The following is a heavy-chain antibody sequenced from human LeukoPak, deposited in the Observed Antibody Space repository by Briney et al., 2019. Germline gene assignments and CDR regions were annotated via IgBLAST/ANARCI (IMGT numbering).Heavy chain of an antibody. Sequence: ASVKVSCKVSGYTLTELSMHWVRQAPGKGLEWMGGFDPEDGETIYAQKFQGRVTMTRNTSISTAYMELSSLRSEDTAVYYCARDHYYYDSSGYYPWGQGTLVTVSS. J-gene: IGHJ5*02. D-gene: IGHD3-22*01. CDR2: FDPEDGET. CDR1: GYTLTELS. V-gene: IGHV1-24*01. CDR3: ARDHYYYDSSGYYP.